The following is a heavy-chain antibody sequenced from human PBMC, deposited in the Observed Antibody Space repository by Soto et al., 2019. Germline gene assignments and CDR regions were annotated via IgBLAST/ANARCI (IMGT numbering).Heavy chain of an antibody. CDR1: GYSVTSYW. V-gene: IGHV5-51*01. Sequence: GESLKISCKGSGYSVTSYWIGWVCQMPGKGLEWMGIIYPGDSDTRYSPSFKGQVTISADKSISIAYLQWSSLKASDTAMYYCARSVGYYFDYWGQGTLVTVSS. CDR3: ARSVGYYFDY. CDR2: IYPGDSDT. J-gene: IGHJ4*02.